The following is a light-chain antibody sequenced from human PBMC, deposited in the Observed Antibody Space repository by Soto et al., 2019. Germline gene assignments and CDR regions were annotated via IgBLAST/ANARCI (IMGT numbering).Light chain of an antibody. CDR3: QQYNSYSPT. CDR2: DAS. V-gene: IGKV1-5*01. CDR1: HSISSW. J-gene: IGKJ1*01. Sequence: DIQMTQSPSTLSASVGDRVTITCRASHSISSWLAWYQQKPGKAPKLLIYDASSLESGVPSRFSGSGSGTEFTLTISSLQPDDFATDYCQQYNSYSPTFGQGTKVEIK.